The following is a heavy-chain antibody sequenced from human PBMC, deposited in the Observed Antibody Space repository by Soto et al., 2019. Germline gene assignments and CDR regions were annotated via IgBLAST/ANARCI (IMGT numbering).Heavy chain of an antibody. Sequence: EVQLVESGGGLVQPGGSLRLSCAASGFTFSSHWMHWVRQAPGKGLVWVSRMKSDGSTTSYADFVKGRFTISRDNAHNTLHLQMNSLRAEDTAVYYCAREDGCTGTTCYPKTFDYWGQGTLVTVSS. CDR2: MKSDGSTT. V-gene: IGHV3-74*01. J-gene: IGHJ4*02. D-gene: IGHD1-1*01. CDR3: AREDGCTGTTCYPKTFDY. CDR1: GFTFSSHW.